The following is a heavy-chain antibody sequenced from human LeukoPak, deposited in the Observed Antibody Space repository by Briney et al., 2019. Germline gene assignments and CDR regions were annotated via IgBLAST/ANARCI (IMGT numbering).Heavy chain of an antibody. V-gene: IGHV4-31*03. CDR1: GGSISSGGYY. CDR2: IYYSGST. CDR3: AREGIYYDSSGYYRYYFDY. Sequence: SETLSLTCTVSGGSISSGGYYWSWIRQHPGKGLEWIGYIYYSGSTYYNPSLKSRVTISVDTSKNQFSLKLSSVTAADTAVYYCAREGIYYDSSGYYRYYFDYWGQGTLVTVS. D-gene: IGHD3-22*01. J-gene: IGHJ4*02.